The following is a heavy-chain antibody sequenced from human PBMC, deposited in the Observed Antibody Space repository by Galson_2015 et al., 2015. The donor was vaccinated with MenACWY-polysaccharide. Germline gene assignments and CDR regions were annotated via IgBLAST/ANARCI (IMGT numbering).Heavy chain of an antibody. Sequence: SLRLSCAASGFTFSSYAMSWVRQAPGKGLEWVSAISGSGGSTYYADSVKGRFTISRDNSKNTLYLQMNSLRAEDTAVYYCAKPYSSRWYSTDGNRFDPWGQGTLVTVSS. CDR3: AKPYSSRWYSTDGNRFDP. V-gene: IGHV3-23*01. J-gene: IGHJ5*02. CDR1: GFTFSSYA. CDR2: ISGSGGST. D-gene: IGHD6-13*01.